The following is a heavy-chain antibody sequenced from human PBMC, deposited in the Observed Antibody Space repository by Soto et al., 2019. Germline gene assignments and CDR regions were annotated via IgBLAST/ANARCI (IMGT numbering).Heavy chain of an antibody. J-gene: IGHJ1*01. Sequence: SETLSLTCTVSGGSVSSGSYYWSWIRQPPGKGLEWIGYIYYSGSTNYNPSLKSRVTISVDTSKNQFSLKLSSVTAAATAVYYCAGDRARGGLLPGQHWGQGTLATVSS. CDR2: IYYSGST. CDR1: GGSVSSGSYY. D-gene: IGHD2-21*01. V-gene: IGHV4-61*01. CDR3: AGDRARGGLLPGQH.